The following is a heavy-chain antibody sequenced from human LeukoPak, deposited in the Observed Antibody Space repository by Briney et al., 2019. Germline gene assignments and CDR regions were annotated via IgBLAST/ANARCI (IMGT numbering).Heavy chain of an antibody. CDR3: ARVAVWAAAERGCFDY. Sequence: GRSLRLSCAASGFTFSRYTMHWVRQAPGKGLEWVAVISYDGSSKYYAESAKGRFAISRDNSKNTLYLQMNSLRAEDTAVYYCARVAVWAAAERGCFDYWGQGTLVTVSS. V-gene: IGHV3-30*09. CDR2: ISYDGSSK. CDR1: GFTFSRYT. D-gene: IGHD6-13*01. J-gene: IGHJ4*02.